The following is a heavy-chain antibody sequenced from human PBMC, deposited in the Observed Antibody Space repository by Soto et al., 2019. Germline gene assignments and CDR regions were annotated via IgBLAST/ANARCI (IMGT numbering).Heavy chain of an antibody. Sequence: EVQLVESGGGLVQPGRSLRLSCAASGFTFADYAMHWVRQAPGKGLEWVSIITWNSGRIGYADSVKGRFTISRDNAKTSLDLQMNSLRAEDTALYYWARDIGVEFGDPRLSGGFDYWGRGTLVTVSS. D-gene: IGHD3-10*01. CDR1: GFTFADYA. CDR2: ITWNSGRI. J-gene: IGHJ4*02. V-gene: IGHV3-9*01. CDR3: ARDIGVEFGDPRLSGGFDY.